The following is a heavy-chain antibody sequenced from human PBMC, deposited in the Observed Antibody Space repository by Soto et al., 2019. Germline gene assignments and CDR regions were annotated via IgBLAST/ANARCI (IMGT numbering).Heavy chain of an antibody. CDR1: GFTFSSYA. D-gene: IGHD6-6*01. CDR2: ISGSGGDT. CDR3: AKIIAARTGGFHY. Sequence: HPGGSLRLSCAASGFTFSSYAMSWVRQAPGKGLEWVSAISGSGGDTYYADSVKGRFTISRDNSKNTVYLQMNSLRAEDTAVYYCAKIIAARTGGFHYWGQGTLVTVSS. V-gene: IGHV3-23*01. J-gene: IGHJ4*02.